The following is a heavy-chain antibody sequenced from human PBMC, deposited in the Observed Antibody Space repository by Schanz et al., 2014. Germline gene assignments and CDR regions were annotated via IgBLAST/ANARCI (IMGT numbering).Heavy chain of an antibody. Sequence: VQLVESGGGVVQPGGSLRLSCSASGFTFSTYAMSWVRQAPGKGLEWVSAINGNGGITYYADPVKGRFTISRDNSKNTLYLQVNSLRAEDTAVYYCAKHVRSLTGNDYWGQGTLVTVSS. D-gene: IGHD3-9*01. CDR1: GFTFSTYA. CDR2: INGNGGIT. J-gene: IGHJ4*02. V-gene: IGHV3-23*04. CDR3: AKHVRSLTGNDY.